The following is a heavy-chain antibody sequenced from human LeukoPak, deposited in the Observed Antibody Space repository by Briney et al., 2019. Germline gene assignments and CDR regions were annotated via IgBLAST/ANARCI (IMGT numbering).Heavy chain of an antibody. Sequence: ASVKVSCKASGFTFTTYTISWVRQAPGQGLEWMGWISAYNGHTNYAQRLQGRVTMTTDTSTSTAYMELRSLRSDDTAVYSCARGGRWELPRPYAFDIWGQGTMVTVSS. CDR2: ISAYNGHT. CDR3: ARGGRWELPRPYAFDI. CDR1: GFTFTTYT. V-gene: IGHV1-18*01. D-gene: IGHD1-26*01. J-gene: IGHJ3*02.